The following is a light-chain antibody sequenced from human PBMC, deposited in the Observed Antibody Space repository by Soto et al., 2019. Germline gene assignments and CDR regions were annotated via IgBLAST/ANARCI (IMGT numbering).Light chain of an antibody. V-gene: IGKV3-15*01. CDR2: GAS. Sequence: EIVMTQSPATLSVSPGERATLSCRASQSVSSNLAWYQQKPGQAPRLLIYGASTRATGIPARFSGSGSGTEFSLTSSRLQFEDSAVYYCQQYNNWPPGLTFGGGTKVEIK. J-gene: IGKJ4*01. CDR1: QSVSSN. CDR3: QQYNNWPPGLT.